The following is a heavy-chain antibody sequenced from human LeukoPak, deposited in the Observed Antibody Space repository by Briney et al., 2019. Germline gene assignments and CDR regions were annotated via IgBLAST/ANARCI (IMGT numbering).Heavy chain of an antibody. D-gene: IGHD3-9*01. CDR2: IYYSGST. Sequence: SETLSLTCTISGASIDSYYWSWIRQPPGKGLEWIGYIYYSGSTNYNPSLKSRVTISVKTSKNQFSLKLRSVTAADTAVYYCARVTGYTIEDYFDYWGQGTLVTVSS. CDR3: ARVTGYTIEDYFDY. J-gene: IGHJ4*02. CDR1: GASIDSYY. V-gene: IGHV4-59*01.